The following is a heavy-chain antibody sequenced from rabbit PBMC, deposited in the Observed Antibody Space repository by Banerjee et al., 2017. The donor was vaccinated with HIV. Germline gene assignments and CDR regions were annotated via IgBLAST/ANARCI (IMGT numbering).Heavy chain of an antibody. Sequence: QEQLEESGGDLVKPEGSLTLTCTASGFTFSNRCVMCWVRQTPGKGLEWIACINTSSGNAVYANWAKGRFTISKTSSTTVTLQMTSLTAADTATYFCARAGYGGVDYNVMDLWGPGTLVTVS. CDR1: GFTFSNRCV. D-gene: IGHD4-2*01. CDR3: ARAGYGGVDYNVMDL. CDR2: INTSSGNA. V-gene: IGHV1S45*01. J-gene: IGHJ6*01.